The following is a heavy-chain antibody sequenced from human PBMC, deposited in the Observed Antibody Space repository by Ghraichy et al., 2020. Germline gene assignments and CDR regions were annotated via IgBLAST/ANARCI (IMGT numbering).Heavy chain of an antibody. V-gene: IGHV3-64*01. CDR1: GFTFSSYA. D-gene: IGHD1-14*01. J-gene: IGHJ4*02. CDR3: ARGDKEPRLPKYYLDY. Sequence: GGSLRLSCAASGFTFSSYAMHWVRQAPGKGLEYVSAISSNGGHIYYANSVKGRFTISRDNSKNTLYLQMGSLRDEDMAVYYCARGDKEPRLPKYYLDYWGQGTLVTVSS. CDR2: ISSNGGHI.